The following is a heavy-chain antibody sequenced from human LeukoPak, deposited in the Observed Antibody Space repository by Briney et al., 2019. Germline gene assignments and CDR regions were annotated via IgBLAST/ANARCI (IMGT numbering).Heavy chain of an antibody. CDR1: GFTFSSYG. D-gene: IGHD2-21*02. CDR3: AKPRGGDSWAFDV. V-gene: IGHV3-30*02. CDR2: IRSDGSDK. Sequence: PGRSLRLSCAASGFTFSSYGFHWVRQAPGKGLDWVAVIRSDGSDKYYSDSVRGRFTISRDNSDDTLNLQMNSLRAEDTAVYYCAKPRGGDSWAFDVWGQGTMVTVSS. J-gene: IGHJ3*01.